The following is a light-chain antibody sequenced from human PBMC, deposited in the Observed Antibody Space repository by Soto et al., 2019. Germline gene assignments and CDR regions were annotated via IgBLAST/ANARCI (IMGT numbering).Light chain of an antibody. CDR2: AAS. J-gene: IGKJ5*01. CDR3: QQNYSSPPIT. V-gene: IGKV1-39*01. Sequence: DIQMTQSPSSLSASVGDRVTITCRASQSITSYLNWYQQKPGKAXKLLIYAASSLQSGVPSRFSGSGSGTDFTLTISSLQPEDSATYYCQQNYSSPPITFGQGTRLEIK. CDR1: QSITSY.